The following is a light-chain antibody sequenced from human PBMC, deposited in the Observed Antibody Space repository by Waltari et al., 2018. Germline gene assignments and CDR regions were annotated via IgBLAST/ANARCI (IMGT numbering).Light chain of an antibody. CDR3: LQDYNYRT. V-gene: IGKV3-11*01. Sequence: EIVLTQSPATLSLSPGERATLSCRASQSVSSYLAWYQQKPGQAPRLLIYDASNRATGIPARFSGSGSGTDFTLTISSLEPEDFATYYCLQDYNYRTFGQGTKVEIK. CDR2: DAS. J-gene: IGKJ1*01. CDR1: QSVSSY.